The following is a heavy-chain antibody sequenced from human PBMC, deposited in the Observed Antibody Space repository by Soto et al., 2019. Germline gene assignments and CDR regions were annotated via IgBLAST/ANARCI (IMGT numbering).Heavy chain of an antibody. J-gene: IGHJ5*02. Sequence: PSQTLSLTCVISGDSVSSNRAVWNWFRQPPARGLEWLGRTYYRSQWYNDYAVSVQSRITINPDTSKNQFSLQLTSVTPEDTAVYYCAGVGGNNWFDPWGQGTLVTVSS. CDR3: AGVGGNNWFDP. CDR2: TYYRSQWYN. V-gene: IGHV6-1*01. CDR1: GDSVSSNRAV.